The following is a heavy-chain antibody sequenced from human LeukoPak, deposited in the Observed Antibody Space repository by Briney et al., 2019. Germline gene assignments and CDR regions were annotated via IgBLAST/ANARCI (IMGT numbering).Heavy chain of an antibody. J-gene: IGHJ4*02. CDR2: IYYSGST. Sequence: PSETLSLTCTVSGGSISSSSHYWGWIRQPPGKGLEWIGSIYYSGSTYYNPSLKSRVTISVDTSKNQFSLKLSSVTAADTAVYYCARPHYYGSGSYYFDYWGQGTLVTVSS. V-gene: IGHV4-39*01. CDR3: ARPHYYGSGSYYFDY. CDR1: GGSISSSSHY. D-gene: IGHD3-10*01.